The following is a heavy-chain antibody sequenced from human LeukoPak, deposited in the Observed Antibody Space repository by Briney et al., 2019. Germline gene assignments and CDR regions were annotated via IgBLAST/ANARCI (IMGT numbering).Heavy chain of an antibody. Sequence: SVTLSLTSTVPGLSVSSYYWSWIRQPPGKGLEWIGEINHRGSTNYNPSLKSRVTISVDTSKNQFSLKPSSANAAVTAANYCATGGGYSYGYTFNYWGEGTLVTVSS. CDR2: INHRGST. J-gene: IGHJ4*02. CDR3: ATGGGYSYGYTFNY. V-gene: IGHV4-34*01. CDR1: GLSVSSYY. D-gene: IGHD5-18*01.